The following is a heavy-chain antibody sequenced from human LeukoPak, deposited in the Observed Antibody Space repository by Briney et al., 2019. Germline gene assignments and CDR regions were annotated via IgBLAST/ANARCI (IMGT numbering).Heavy chain of an antibody. CDR2: IKQDGSEE. J-gene: IGHJ4*02. CDR3: SRDGNRSDWYRGDNTDY. D-gene: IGHD6-19*01. V-gene: IGHV3-7*01. Sequence: GGSLRLSCAVSGFTFSSYWMSWVRQTPGEGLEWVANIKQDGSEEYYVDSVKGRFTISRDNAQNSLYLQLNYLRAGETAVYYCSRDGNRSDWYRGDNTDYWGQGTLVTVSS. CDR1: GFTFSSYW.